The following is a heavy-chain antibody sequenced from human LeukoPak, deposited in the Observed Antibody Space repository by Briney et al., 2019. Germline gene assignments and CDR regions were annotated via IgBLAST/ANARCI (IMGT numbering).Heavy chain of an antibody. V-gene: IGHV4-39*01. Sequence: SETLSLTCTVSGGSISSSSYYWGWIRQPPGKGLEWIGSIYYSGSTYYNPSLKSRVTISVDTSKNQFSLKLSSVTAADTAVYYCARQTLAYGDLTPYWYFDLWGRGTLVTVSS. J-gene: IGHJ2*01. D-gene: IGHD4-17*01. CDR3: ARQTLAYGDLTPYWYFDL. CDR2: IYYSGST. CDR1: GGSISSSSYY.